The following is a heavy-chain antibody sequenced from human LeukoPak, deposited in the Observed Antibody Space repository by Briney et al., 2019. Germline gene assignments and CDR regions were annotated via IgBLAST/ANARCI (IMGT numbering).Heavy chain of an antibody. J-gene: IGHJ6*03. CDR3: ARGNFSRVYYNYYMDV. CDR1: GGSISSGSHY. CDR2: IYTSGST. D-gene: IGHD1-1*01. V-gene: IGHV4-61*02. Sequence: PSETLSLTCTVSGGSISSGSHYWSWIRQPAGKGLEWIGRIYTSGSTNYNPSLNSRLTMSIDTSKSQFSLKLTSVTAAGTAVYYCARGNFSRVYYNYYMDVWGKGTTVTVSS.